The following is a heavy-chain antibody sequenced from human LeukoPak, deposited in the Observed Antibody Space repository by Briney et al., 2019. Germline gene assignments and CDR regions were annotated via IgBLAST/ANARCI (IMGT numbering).Heavy chain of an antibody. CDR3: ARDRKHFDC. CDR1: GFTFSSYA. J-gene: IGHJ4*02. CDR2: ISASGDTI. V-gene: IGHV3-23*01. Sequence: GGSLRLSCAASGFTFSSYAMSWVRQAPGKGLEWVSVISASGDTIYYTDSVKGRFTISRDNSKNTLYLQTSSLRADDTAVYYCARDRKHFDCWGRGTLVTVSS.